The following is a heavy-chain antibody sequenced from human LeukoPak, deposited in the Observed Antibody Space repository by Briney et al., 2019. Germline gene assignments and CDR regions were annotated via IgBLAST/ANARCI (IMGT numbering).Heavy chain of an antibody. D-gene: IGHD3-10*01. CDR1: GYTFTSYG. CDR2: ISAYNGNT. Sequence: ASVKVSCKASGYTFTSYGISWVRQAPGQGLEWMGWISAYNGNTNYAQKLQGRVTMTTDTSTSTAYMELRSLRSDDTAVYYCARATFVVRGVIITGDYWGQGTLATVSS. CDR3: ARATFVVRGVIITGDY. V-gene: IGHV1-18*01. J-gene: IGHJ4*02.